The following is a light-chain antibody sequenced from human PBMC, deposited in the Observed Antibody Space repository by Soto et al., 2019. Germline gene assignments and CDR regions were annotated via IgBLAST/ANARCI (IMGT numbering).Light chain of an antibody. CDR2: GAS. CDR1: QSLRSS. V-gene: IGKV3-15*01. Sequence: VITQYPAPLSVSPGERATLSCRASQSLRSSLAWYQQKPGQAPRLLIYGASTRATGIPARFSGSGSGTEFTLTISSLQSEDFAVYFCQQYNIWPQTFGQGTKVDIK. CDR3: QQYNIWPQT. J-gene: IGKJ1*01.